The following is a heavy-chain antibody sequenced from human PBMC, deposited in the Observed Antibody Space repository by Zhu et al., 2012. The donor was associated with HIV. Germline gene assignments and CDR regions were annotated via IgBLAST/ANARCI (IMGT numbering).Heavy chain of an antibody. CDR3: AAALAYCSGGNCSWYFDL. CDR1: GFIFSNAW. J-gene: IGHJ2*01. D-gene: IGHD2-15*01. V-gene: IGHV3-15*01. Sequence: EVQLAESGGGLIKPGGSRRLSCEASGFIFSNAWMSWVRQAPGKGLEWVGRSKSKPDGGTIDYAAPVKGRFTISRDDSKNTLYLQMNSLKIEDTAVYYCAAALAYCSGGNCSWYFDLWGRGTLVTVSS. CDR2: SKSKPDGGTI.